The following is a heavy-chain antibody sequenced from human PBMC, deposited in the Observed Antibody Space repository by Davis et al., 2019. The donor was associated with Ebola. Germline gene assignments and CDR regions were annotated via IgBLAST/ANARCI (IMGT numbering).Heavy chain of an antibody. CDR1: GFIFSTYS. V-gene: IGHV3-21*03. D-gene: IGHD3-16*01. CDR2: IVEISTYR. Sequence: GESLKISCEASGFIFSTYSMSWVRQAPGRGLEWLSSIVEISTYRYYADSVKGRFTISRDNARNSLYLQMNSLKTEDTAVYYCTRDGRPGSLRLGELVSYWGQGTLVTVSS. CDR3: TRDGRPGSLRLGELVSY. J-gene: IGHJ4*02.